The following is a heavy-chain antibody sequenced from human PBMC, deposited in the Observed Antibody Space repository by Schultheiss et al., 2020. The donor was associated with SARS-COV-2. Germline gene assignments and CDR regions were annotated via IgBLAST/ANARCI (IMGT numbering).Heavy chain of an antibody. CDR1: GGSFSGYY. Sequence: SETLSLTCAVYGGSFSGYYWSWIRQPPGKGLEWIGEINHSGSTNYNPSLKIRVTISVDTSKNQFSLKLSSVTAADTAVYYCARAPTVTKAFDIWGQGTMVTVSS. CDR3: ARAPTVTKAFDI. D-gene: IGHD4-17*01. V-gene: IGHV4-34*01. CDR2: INHSGST. J-gene: IGHJ3*02.